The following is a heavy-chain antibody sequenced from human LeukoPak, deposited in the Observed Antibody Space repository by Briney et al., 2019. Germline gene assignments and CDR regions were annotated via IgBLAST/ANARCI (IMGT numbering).Heavy chain of an antibody. CDR1: GYTFTSYG. CDR2: ISAYNGNT. Sequence: GASVKVSCKASGYTFTSYGISWVRQAPGQGLEWMGWISAYNGNTNYAQKLQGRVTMTTDTSTSTAYMELRSLRSDDTAVYYCAREEFALEPHSPVGIWGQGTLVTVSS. D-gene: IGHD3-10*01. V-gene: IGHV1-18*01. J-gene: IGHJ4*02. CDR3: AREEFALEPHSPVGI.